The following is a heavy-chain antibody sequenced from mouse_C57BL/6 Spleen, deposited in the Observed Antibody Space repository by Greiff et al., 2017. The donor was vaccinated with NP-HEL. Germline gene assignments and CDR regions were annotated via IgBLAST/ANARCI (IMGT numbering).Heavy chain of an antibody. CDR3: ARLGSYDYAMDD. CDR1: GYTFTSYW. Sequence: QVQLQQPGAELVMPGASVKLSCKASGYTFTSYWMHWVKQRPGQGLEWIGEIYPSDSYTNYNQKFKGKSTLTVDKSSSTAYMQLSSLTSEDSAVYYCARLGSYDYAMDDWGKGTSVTVSS. CDR2: IYPSDSYT. J-gene: IGHJ4*01. V-gene: IGHV1-69*01. D-gene: IGHD6-1*01.